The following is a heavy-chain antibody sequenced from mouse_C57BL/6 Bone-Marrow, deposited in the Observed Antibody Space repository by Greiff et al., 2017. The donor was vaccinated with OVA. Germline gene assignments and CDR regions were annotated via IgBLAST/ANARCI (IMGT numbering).Heavy chain of an antibody. Sequence: EVQLQQSGAELVRPGASVKLSCTASGFNIKDDYMHWVKQRPEQGLEWIGWIDPENGDTEYASKFQGKATITADTSSNTAYLQLSSLTSEDTAAYYCTTGRFITTVVGVDYWGQGTTLTVSS. CDR3: TTGRFITTVVGVDY. J-gene: IGHJ2*01. V-gene: IGHV14-4*01. CDR1: GFNIKDDY. D-gene: IGHD1-1*01. CDR2: IDPENGDT.